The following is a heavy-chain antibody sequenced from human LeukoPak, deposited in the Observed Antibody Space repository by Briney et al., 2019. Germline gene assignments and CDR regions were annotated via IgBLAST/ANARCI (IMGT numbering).Heavy chain of an antibody. CDR3: ARSFYYFDY. V-gene: IGHV3-23*01. J-gene: IGHJ4*02. D-gene: IGHD3-16*01. CDR2: ISGRGGST. CDR1: GFTFSSYA. Sequence: GGSLRLSCAASGFTFSSYAMSWVRQAPGKGLEWVSAISGRGGSTYYAVSVKGRFPISRDNSKNTLYLQMNSLSAEDTAVYYCARSFYYFDYWGQGTLVTVSS.